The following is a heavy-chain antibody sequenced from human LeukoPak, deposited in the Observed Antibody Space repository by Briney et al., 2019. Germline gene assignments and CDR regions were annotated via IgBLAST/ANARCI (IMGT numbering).Heavy chain of an antibody. CDR1: GFTFSSYW. CDR2: IKHDGSEK. Sequence: PGGSLRLSCAASGFTFSSYWMSWVRQAPGKGLEWVANIKHDGSEKYYVDSVKGRFTISRDNAKNSLYLQMNSLRAEDTAVYYCARDPPSAMALIDYWGQGTLVTVSS. CDR3: ARDPPSAMALIDY. J-gene: IGHJ4*02. V-gene: IGHV3-7*01. D-gene: IGHD5-18*01.